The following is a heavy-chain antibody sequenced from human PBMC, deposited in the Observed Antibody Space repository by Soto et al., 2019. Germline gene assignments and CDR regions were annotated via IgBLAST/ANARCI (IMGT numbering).Heavy chain of an antibody. CDR3: ASVPYDGSGSYARYGMDV. Sequence: QVQLVQFGAEVKKPGSSVQVSCKTSGVSFNNNGIGSVRQAPGHGLEWMGGVSPPFRTSNYARKFQGTISITADASPGTVNMELSSVTSEATDQYYCASVPYDGSGSYARYGMDVWGQGTTVPVSS. J-gene: IGHJ6*02. V-gene: IGHV1-69*01. D-gene: IGHD3-10*01. CDR1: GVSFNNNG. CDR2: VSPPFRTS.